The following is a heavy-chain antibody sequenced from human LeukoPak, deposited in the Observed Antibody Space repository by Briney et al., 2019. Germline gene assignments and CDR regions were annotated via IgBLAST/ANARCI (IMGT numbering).Heavy chain of an antibody. J-gene: IGHJ4*02. Sequence: SETLSLTCTVCGGSISSSSYYWGWIRQPPGKGLEWIGSIYYSGSTYYNPSLKSRVTISVDTSKNQFSLKLNSVTAADTAVYYCAGVPTSDYFDCWGQGTLVTVSS. CDR2: IYYSGST. CDR3: AGVPTSDYFDC. V-gene: IGHV4-39*07. CDR1: GGSISSSSYY.